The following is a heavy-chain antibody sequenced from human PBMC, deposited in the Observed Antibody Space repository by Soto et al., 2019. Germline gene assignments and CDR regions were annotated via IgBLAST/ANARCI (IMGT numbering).Heavy chain of an antibody. J-gene: IGHJ6*02. D-gene: IGHD2-15*01. CDR3: ASEYCSGGSCYSYGMDV. CDR1: GFTFSSYG. CDR2: IWYDGSNK. Sequence: QVQLVESGGGVVQPGRSLRLSCAASGFTFSSYGMHWVRQAPGKGLEWVAVIWYDGSNKYYADSVKGRFTISRDNSKKTLYLQMSSLIAEDTAVYYCASEYCSGGSCYSYGMDVWGQGTTVTVSS. V-gene: IGHV3-33*01.